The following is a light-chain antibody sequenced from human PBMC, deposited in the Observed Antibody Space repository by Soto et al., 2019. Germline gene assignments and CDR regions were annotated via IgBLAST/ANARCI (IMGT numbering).Light chain of an antibody. V-gene: IGKV3-15*01. CDR1: QSVSSS. Sequence: EIVMTQCPATLSVSPGERATLSCRASQSVSSSVAWYQQKPGQAPRLLIYDSSSRATGVPARFSGSGSGTEFTLTITSLEPEDFAVYYCQQRSNWPPKFGQGTKVDIK. J-gene: IGKJ1*01. CDR2: DSS. CDR3: QQRSNWPPK.